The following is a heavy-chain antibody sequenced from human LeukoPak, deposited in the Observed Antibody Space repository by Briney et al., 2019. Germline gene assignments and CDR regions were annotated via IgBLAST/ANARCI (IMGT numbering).Heavy chain of an antibody. J-gene: IGHJ5*02. CDR2: IYYSGST. D-gene: IGHD5-12*01. Sequence: PSETLSPTCTVSGGSISSGDYYWSWIRQPPGKGLEWIGYIYYSGSTYYNPSLKSRVTISVGTSKNQSSLKLSSVTAADTAVYYCARECPGSGYDWFDPWGQGTLVTVSS. V-gene: IGHV4-30-4*01. CDR3: ARECPGSGYDWFDP. CDR1: GGSISSGDYY.